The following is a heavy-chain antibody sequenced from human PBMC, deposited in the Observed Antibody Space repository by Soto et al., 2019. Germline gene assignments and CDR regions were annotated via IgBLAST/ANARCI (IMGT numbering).Heavy chain of an antibody. CDR3: VRGSDCKTTSTCYRYFDC. Sequence: SSETLSLPCTVSGVSITSDLDFWGWVRQPPGKGLEWIGYIYYDGSRYYYPSLKTPVEMSIASSQNQLSLRLDSVTDADTAVYCCVRGSDCKTTSTCYRYFDCWGRGTLVTVSS. CDR1: GVSITSDLDF. J-gene: IGHJ4*01. V-gene: IGHV4-30-4*01. D-gene: IGHD1-1*01. CDR2: IYYDGSR.